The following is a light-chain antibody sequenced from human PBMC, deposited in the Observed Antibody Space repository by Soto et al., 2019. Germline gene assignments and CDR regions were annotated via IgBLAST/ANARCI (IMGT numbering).Light chain of an antibody. J-gene: IGKJ1*01. CDR3: QQSYIIPLT. CDR1: QSITSY. Sequence: DIQMTQSPSSLSASVGDRVTITCRTSQSITSYLNWYQQKPGKAPNLLIYAASSLQSGVPSRFSGSGSGTDFTLTISSLQPEDFATYYCQQSYIIPLTSGQATEV. V-gene: IGKV1-39*01. CDR2: AAS.